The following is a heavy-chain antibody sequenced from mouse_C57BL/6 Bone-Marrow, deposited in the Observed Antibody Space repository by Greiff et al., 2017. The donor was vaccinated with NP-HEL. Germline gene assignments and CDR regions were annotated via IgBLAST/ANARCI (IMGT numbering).Heavy chain of an antibody. Sequence: VQLQQSGAELVKPGASVKISCKASGYAFSSYWMNWVKQRPGKGLEWIGQIYPGDGDTNYNGKFKGKATLTADKSSSTAYMQLSSLTSEDSAVYFCAVGNDDYDDGPCDWYFDVWGTGTAVTVSS. J-gene: IGHJ1*03. CDR2: IYPGDGDT. CDR1: GYAFSSYW. CDR3: AVGNDDYDDGPCDWYFDV. D-gene: IGHD2-4*01. V-gene: IGHV1-80*01.